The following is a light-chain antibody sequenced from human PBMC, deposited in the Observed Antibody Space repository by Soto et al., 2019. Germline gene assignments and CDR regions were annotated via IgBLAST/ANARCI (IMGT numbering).Light chain of an antibody. CDR2: AAS. J-gene: IGKJ3*01. Sequence: DIQMTQSPSSLSASVGDRVTITCRASQSISSYLNWYQQKPGKAPKLLIYAASSLQSGVPSRFSGSGSGTDFTLTISSLQPEDFATYYCQQRSKTFGPGTKVDIK. V-gene: IGKV1-39*01. CDR1: QSISSY. CDR3: QQRSKT.